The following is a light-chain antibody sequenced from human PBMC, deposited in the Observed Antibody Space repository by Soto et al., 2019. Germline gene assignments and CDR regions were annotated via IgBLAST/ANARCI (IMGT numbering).Light chain of an antibody. CDR2: RNN. CDR1: SSNIGSNY. CDR3: AAWDDSLSVL. V-gene: IGLV1-47*01. Sequence: QSVLTQPPSASGTPGQRVTISCSGSSSNIGSNYVYWYQQLPGTAPKLLIYRNNQWPSGVPDRFSGSKSGTSASLAISGLRSEDEADYYCAAWDDSLSVLFGGGTKVTVL. J-gene: IGLJ2*01.